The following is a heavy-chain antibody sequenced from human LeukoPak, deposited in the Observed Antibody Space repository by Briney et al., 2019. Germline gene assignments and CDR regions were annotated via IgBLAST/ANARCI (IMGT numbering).Heavy chain of an antibody. D-gene: IGHD2-2*01. Sequence: ASVKVSCKASSYTFTNYGINWVRQAPGQGLEWMGGIMPMFGKTNYAQKFQGRVTTTADKATSTAYMELSSLRSEDTAVYYCAGGRTDIVVVPATLRNYYFDYWGQGTLVTVSS. CDR1: SYTFTNYG. CDR3: AGGRTDIVVVPATLRNYYFDY. J-gene: IGHJ4*02. V-gene: IGHV1-69*06. CDR2: IMPMFGKT.